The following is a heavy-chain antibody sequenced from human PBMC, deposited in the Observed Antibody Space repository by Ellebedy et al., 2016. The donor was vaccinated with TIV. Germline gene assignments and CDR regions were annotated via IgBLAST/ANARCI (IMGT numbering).Heavy chain of an antibody. J-gene: IGHJ4*02. Sequence: GESLKISCAASGFTFSSYAMHWVRQAPGKGLEWVAVISYDGSNKYYADSVKGRFTISRDNSKNTPYLQMSSLRTDDTAVYYCAKDGDSSGWFDPDYWGQGTLVTVSS. CDR2: ISYDGSNK. CDR1: GFTFSSYA. V-gene: IGHV3-30-3*01. D-gene: IGHD6-19*01. CDR3: AKDGDSSGWFDPDY.